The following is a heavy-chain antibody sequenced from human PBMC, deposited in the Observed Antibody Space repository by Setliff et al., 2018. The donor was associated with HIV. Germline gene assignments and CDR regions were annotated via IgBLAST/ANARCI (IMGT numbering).Heavy chain of an antibody. CDR3: KRYIGYILSGYRPHWYVDL. D-gene: IGHD3-9*01. CDR1: GDSISSGNYY. V-gene: IGHV4-61*02. CDR2: IYSTGST. Sequence: SETLSLTCAFSGDSISSGNYYWSWIRQPAGKGLEWIGRIYSTGSTHYNPSLKRRVTISSDTSKNLFSLKLTTVTAADAAVYYCKRYIGYILSGYRPHWYVDLWGRGTLVTVSS. J-gene: IGHJ2*01.